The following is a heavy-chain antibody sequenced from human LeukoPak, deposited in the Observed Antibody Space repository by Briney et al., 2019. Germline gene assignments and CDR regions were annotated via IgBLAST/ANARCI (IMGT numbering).Heavy chain of an antibody. V-gene: IGHV3-30*02. CDR1: GFTLSSYG. J-gene: IGHJ4*02. CDR2: IRYDGSNK. Sequence: GGSLRLSCAASGFTLSSYGMHRVRQAPGKGLEWVAFIRYDGSNKYYADSVKGRFTISRDNSKNTLYLQMNSLRAEDTAVYYCAHARASGYSYGFDYWGQGTLVTVSS. CDR3: AHARASGYSYGFDY. D-gene: IGHD5-18*01.